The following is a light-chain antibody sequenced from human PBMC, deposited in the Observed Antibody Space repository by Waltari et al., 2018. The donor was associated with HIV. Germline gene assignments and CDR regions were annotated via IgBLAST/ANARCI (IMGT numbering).Light chain of an antibody. J-gene: IGLJ3*02. CDR2: YDS. CDR3: QVWDSSSLWV. Sequence: SYVLTQPPSVSVAPGKTARITCGGNNIGSKSVHWYQQKPGQAPVLVIYYDSDRPSGIPERFSGSNSGNTDTLTISRVEAGDEADYYCQVWDSSSLWVFGGGTKLTVL. CDR1: NIGSKS. V-gene: IGLV3-21*04.